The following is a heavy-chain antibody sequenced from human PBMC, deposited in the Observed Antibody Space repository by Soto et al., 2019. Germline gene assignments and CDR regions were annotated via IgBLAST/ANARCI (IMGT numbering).Heavy chain of an antibody. Sequence: QVHLVESGGGVVQPGRSLRLSCAASGFTISSHGMHWIRQAPGKGLEWVAVIPYDGSHQYYADSVKGRFSISRDNSKNTLYLQMNSLRAEDTAVYYCAKLRVLEWEVQESDYWGQGTLVSVSS. CDR2: IPYDGSHQ. D-gene: IGHD3-3*01. J-gene: IGHJ4*02. V-gene: IGHV3-30*18. CDR1: GFTISSHG. CDR3: AKLRVLEWEVQESDY.